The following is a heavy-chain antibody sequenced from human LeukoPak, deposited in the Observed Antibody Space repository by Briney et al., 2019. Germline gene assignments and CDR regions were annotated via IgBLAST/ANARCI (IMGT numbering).Heavy chain of an antibody. V-gene: IGHV4-30-4*01. J-gene: IGHJ4*02. D-gene: IGHD3-16*01. Sequence: SETLSLTCTVSGGSISSGDYYWSWIRQPPGKGLEWIGYIYYSGSTYYNPSLKSRVTISVDTSKNQFSLKLSSVTAADAAVYYYARAENHYDYVWGSFYYWGQGTLVTVSS. CDR3: ARAENHYDYVWGSFYY. CDR1: GGSISSGDYY. CDR2: IYYSGST.